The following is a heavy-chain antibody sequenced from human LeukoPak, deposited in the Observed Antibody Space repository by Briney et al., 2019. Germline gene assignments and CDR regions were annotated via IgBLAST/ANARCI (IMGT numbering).Heavy chain of an antibody. CDR1: SGSISNSNYY. D-gene: IGHD4-17*01. CDR3: ARENYGDYGGDWFDP. Sequence: SETLSLTCSVSSGSISNSNYYWGWIRQPPGKGLEWIGSIFYSGSTDYNPSLKSRVTISVDTSKNQFSLNLSSVTAADTAVYFCARENYGDYGGDWFDPWGQGTLVTVSS. CDR2: IFYSGST. J-gene: IGHJ5*02. V-gene: IGHV4-39*07.